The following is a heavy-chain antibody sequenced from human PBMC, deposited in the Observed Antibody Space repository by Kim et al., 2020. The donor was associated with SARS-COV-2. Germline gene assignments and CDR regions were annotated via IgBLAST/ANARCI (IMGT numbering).Heavy chain of an antibody. CDR2: ISSSSSYI. J-gene: IGHJ5*02. D-gene: IGHD4-4*01. Sequence: GGSLRLSCAASGFTFSSYSMNWVRQAPGKGLEWVSSISSSSSYIYYADSVKGRFTISRDNAKNSLYLQMNSLRAEDTAVYYCARDFWSGSNYPGWFDPWGQGTLVTVSS. CDR3: ARDFWSGSNYPGWFDP. V-gene: IGHV3-21*01. CDR1: GFTFSSYS.